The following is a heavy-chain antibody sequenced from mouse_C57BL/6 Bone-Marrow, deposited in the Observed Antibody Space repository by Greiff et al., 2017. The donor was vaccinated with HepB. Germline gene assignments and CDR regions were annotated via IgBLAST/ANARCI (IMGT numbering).Heavy chain of an antibody. CDR2: IDPEDGDT. Sequence: VQLQQSGAELVRPGASVKLSCTASGFNIKDYYMHWVKQRPEQGLEWIGRIDPEDGDTEYAPKFQGKATMTADTSSNTAYLQLSSLTSEDTAVYDCTTEYGKGGFAYWGQGTLVTVSA. CDR3: TTEYGKGGFAY. V-gene: IGHV14-1*01. D-gene: IGHD2-10*02. CDR1: GFNIKDYY. J-gene: IGHJ3*01.